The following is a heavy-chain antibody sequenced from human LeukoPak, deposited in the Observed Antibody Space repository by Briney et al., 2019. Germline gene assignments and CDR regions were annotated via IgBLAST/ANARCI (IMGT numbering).Heavy chain of an antibody. CDR2: ISYDGSNK. Sequence: GRSLRLSCAASGFTFSSYAMHWVRQAPGKGLEWVAVISYDGSNKYYADSVKGRFTISRDNSKNSLYLQMNSLRAEDTAVYYCARAGSGSYYLVWYYYMDVWGKGTTVTISS. CDR3: ARAGSGSYYLVWYYYMDV. V-gene: IGHV3-30*04. D-gene: IGHD1-26*01. J-gene: IGHJ6*03. CDR1: GFTFSSYA.